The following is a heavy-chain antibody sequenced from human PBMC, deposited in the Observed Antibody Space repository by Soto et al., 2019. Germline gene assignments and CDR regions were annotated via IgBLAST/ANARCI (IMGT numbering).Heavy chain of an antibody. CDR1: GGTFGSYA. D-gene: IGHD2-2*02. Sequence: SVKVSCKASGGTFGSYAISWVRQAPGQGLEWMGGIIPIFGTANYAQKFQGRVTITADESTSTAYMELSSLRSEDTAVYYCARDDCSSTSCYTYYFDYWRQGTLVTVSS. CDR2: IIPIFGTA. V-gene: IGHV1-69*13. CDR3: ARDDCSSTSCYTYYFDY. J-gene: IGHJ4*02.